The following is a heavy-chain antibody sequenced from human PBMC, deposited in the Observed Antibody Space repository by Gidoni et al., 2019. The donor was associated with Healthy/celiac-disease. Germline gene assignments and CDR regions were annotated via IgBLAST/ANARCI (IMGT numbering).Heavy chain of an antibody. CDR1: GFTFSSYA. CDR2: ISGSGGST. V-gene: IGHV3-23*01. D-gene: IGHD4-17*01. Sequence: EVQLLESGGGLVHPGGSLRPSCAASGFTFSSYAMSGVRQAPGKGLEWVSAISGSGGSTYYADSVKGRFTISRDNSKNTLYLQMNSLRAEDTAVYYCAKDRAAVTTRFDYWGQGTLVTVSS. CDR3: AKDRAAVTTRFDY. J-gene: IGHJ4*02.